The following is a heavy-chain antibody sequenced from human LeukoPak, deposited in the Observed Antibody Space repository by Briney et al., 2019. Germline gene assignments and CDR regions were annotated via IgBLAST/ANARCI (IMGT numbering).Heavy chain of an antibody. Sequence: SETLSLTCTVSGGSISSYYWSWIRQPPGKGLEWIGYIYTSGSTNYNPSLKSRVTISVDTSKNQFSLKLSSVTAADTAVYYCASNYFSSGYSPYYMDVWGKGTTVSVSS. D-gene: IGHD3-3*01. CDR2: IYTSGST. CDR1: GGSISSYY. J-gene: IGHJ6*03. CDR3: ASNYFSSGYSPYYMDV. V-gene: IGHV4-4*09.